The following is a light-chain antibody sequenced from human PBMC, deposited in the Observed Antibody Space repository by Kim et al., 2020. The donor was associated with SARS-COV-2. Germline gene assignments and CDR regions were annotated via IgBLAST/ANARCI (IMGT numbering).Light chain of an antibody. CDR3: QTWGAGIIV. CDR1: SGHSFNP. Sequence: SDRLTCTLNSGHSFNPIAWHQQLPEKGPRYLMKLNSDGSHSKGDEIPDRFSGSSSGAERYLTISSLQSEDEADYYCQTWGAGIIVFGGGTQLTVL. CDR2: LNSDGSH. V-gene: IGLV4-69*01. J-gene: IGLJ2*01.